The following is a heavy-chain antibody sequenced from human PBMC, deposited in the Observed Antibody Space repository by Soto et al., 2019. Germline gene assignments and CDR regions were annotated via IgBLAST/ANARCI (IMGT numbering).Heavy chain of an antibody. J-gene: IGHJ4*02. Sequence: QVQLVQSGAEVKKPGFSVKVSCKASGGTFSSYAISWVRQAPGQGLEWMGGIIPIFGTANYAQKFQGRVTITADESTSTAYMELSSLRSEDTAVYYCARVLGRQWLEGGPFDYWGQGTLVTVSS. CDR1: GGTFSSYA. CDR3: ARVLGRQWLEGGPFDY. CDR2: IIPIFGTA. D-gene: IGHD6-19*01. V-gene: IGHV1-69*01.